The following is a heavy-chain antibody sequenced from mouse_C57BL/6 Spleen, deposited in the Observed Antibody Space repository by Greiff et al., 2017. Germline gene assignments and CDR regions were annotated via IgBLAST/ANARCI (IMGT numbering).Heavy chain of an antibody. CDR2: INPSNGGT. J-gene: IGHJ3*01. V-gene: IGHV1-53*01. Sequence: QVQLQQPGTELVKPGASVTLSCKASGYTFTSYWMHWVKQRPGQGLEWIGNINPSNGGTNYNEKFKSKATLTVDKSSSPAYLQLSSLTSEDSAVYYCARSPYYDSSYGRFAYWGQGTLVTVSA. CDR3: ARSPYYDSSYGRFAY. D-gene: IGHD1-1*01. CDR1: GYTFTSYW.